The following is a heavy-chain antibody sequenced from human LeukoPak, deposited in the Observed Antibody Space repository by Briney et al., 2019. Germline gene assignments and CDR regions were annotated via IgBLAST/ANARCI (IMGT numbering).Heavy chain of an antibody. CDR2: INVNSNMI. V-gene: IGHV3-48*01. Sequence: PGGSLRLSCAASGFTFSWNSMNWVRQVPGKGLEWIAHINVNSNMIYYADSVKGRFTISRDNAKSSLYLQMNSLRAEDTAVYYCAKDVGGGGYWGQGTLVTVSS. D-gene: IGHD2-15*01. CDR3: AKDVGGGGY. CDR1: GFTFSWNS. J-gene: IGHJ4*02.